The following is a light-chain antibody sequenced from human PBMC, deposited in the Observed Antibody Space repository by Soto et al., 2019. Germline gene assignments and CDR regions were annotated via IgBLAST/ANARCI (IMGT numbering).Light chain of an antibody. J-gene: IGKJ1*01. CDR2: DAS. V-gene: IGKV1-5*01. Sequence: DIQMTQSPSSVSASVGDRVTITCRASQGISSYLAWYQQKPGKAPKLLIYDASSLESGVPSGFSGSGSGTEFTLTISSLQPDDFATYYCQQYNSYSWTFGQGTKVDIK. CDR3: QQYNSYSWT. CDR1: QGISSY.